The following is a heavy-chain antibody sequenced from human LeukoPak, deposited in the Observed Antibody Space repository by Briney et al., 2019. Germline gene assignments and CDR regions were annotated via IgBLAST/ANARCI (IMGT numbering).Heavy chain of an antibody. CDR2: IYYSGST. D-gene: IGHD3-9*01. J-gene: IGHJ5*02. CDR1: GGSISSSSYY. CDR3: ARPRYDISTGLVDGFDP. Sequence: SETLSLTCTVSGGSISSSSYYWGWIRQPPGKGLEWIGSIYYSGSTYYNPSLKSRVTISVDTSKNQFSLKLSSVTAADTAVYYCARPRYDISTGLVDGFDPWGQGTLVTVSS. V-gene: IGHV4-39*01.